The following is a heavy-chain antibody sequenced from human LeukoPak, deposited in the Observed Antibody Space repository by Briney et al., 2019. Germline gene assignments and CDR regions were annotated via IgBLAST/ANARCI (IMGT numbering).Heavy chain of an antibody. CDR1: GFTFSTYG. Sequence: PGGSLRLSCAASGFTFSTYGIHWVRQAPGKGLEWVAVISSDGSKQYYADSVKGRFTISRDNSKNTLYLQMNSLGAEDAAVYYCAKPNYSGSGNFPFDYWGQGTQVTVSS. CDR3: AKPNYSGSGNFPFDY. D-gene: IGHD3-10*01. V-gene: IGHV3-30*18. CDR2: ISSDGSKQ. J-gene: IGHJ4*02.